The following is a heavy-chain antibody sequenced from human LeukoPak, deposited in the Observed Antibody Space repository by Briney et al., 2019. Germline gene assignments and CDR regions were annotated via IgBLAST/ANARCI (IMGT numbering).Heavy chain of an antibody. Sequence: TGGSLRLSCAASGFTFSSYAMSWVRQAPGKGLEWVSAISSSGGITYYADSVKGRFTISRDNTKNTLYLQMNSLRAEDTAVYYCAKDRVPNYYYDSSGYYYFDYWGQGTLVTVSS. V-gene: IGHV3-23*01. CDR3: AKDRVPNYYYDSSGYYYFDY. CDR2: ISSSGGIT. CDR1: GFTFSSYA. J-gene: IGHJ4*02. D-gene: IGHD3-22*01.